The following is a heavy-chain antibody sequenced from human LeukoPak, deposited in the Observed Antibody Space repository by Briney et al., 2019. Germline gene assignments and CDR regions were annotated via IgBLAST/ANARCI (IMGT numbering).Heavy chain of an antibody. J-gene: IGHJ4*02. D-gene: IGHD1-26*01. CDR2: IYYSGST. Sequence: SETLSLTCTISGDSTSSDRYYGGWVRQPPGKGLEWIGNIYYSGSTYYNPSLKSRVTMSVDTSKNQFFLKLNSVTAADTAVYYCARGRPYSGGYHLDYWGQGTLVTVSS. CDR1: GDSTSSDRYY. V-gene: IGHV4-39*01. CDR3: ARGRPYSGGYHLDY.